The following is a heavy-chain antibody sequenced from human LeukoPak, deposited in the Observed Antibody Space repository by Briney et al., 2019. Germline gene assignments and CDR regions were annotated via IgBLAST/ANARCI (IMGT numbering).Heavy chain of an antibody. Sequence: ASVKVSCKASGFTFNAYYMHWVRQAPGQGLEWMGWINPNSGGTNYAQKFQGRVTMTRDTSISTAYMELSRLRSDDTAVYYCARPIGAAAGNWFDPWGQGTLVTVSS. D-gene: IGHD6-13*01. CDR2: INPNSGGT. CDR1: GFTFNAYY. CDR3: ARPIGAAAGNWFDP. V-gene: IGHV1-2*02. J-gene: IGHJ5*02.